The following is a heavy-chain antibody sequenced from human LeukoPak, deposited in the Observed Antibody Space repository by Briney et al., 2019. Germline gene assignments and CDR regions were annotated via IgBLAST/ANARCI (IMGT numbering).Heavy chain of an antibody. D-gene: IGHD2-2*02. Sequence: SETLSLTCAVYGGSFSGYYWSWIRQPPGKGLEWIGEINHSGSTNYNPSLKSRVTISVDTSKNQFSLKLSSVTAADTAVYYCARGEIVVVPAAIGFDYYYYGMDVWGQGTTVTVSS. CDR3: ARGEIVVVPAAIGFDYYYYGMDV. J-gene: IGHJ6*02. CDR1: GGSFSGYY. CDR2: INHSGST. V-gene: IGHV4-34*01.